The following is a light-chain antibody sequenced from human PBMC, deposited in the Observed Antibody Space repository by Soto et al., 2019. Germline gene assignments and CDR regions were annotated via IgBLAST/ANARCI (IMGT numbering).Light chain of an antibody. CDR2: DAS. CDR1: QSISSW. V-gene: IGKV1-5*01. CDR3: QQYNSYSPST. J-gene: IGKJ1*01. Sequence: DIPMTQSPSTLSASVGDRVTITCRASQSISSWLAWYQQKPVKAPKLLIYDASSLESGVPSRFSGSGSGTEFTLTISSLQPDDFATYYCQQYNSYSPSTFGQGTKVEIK.